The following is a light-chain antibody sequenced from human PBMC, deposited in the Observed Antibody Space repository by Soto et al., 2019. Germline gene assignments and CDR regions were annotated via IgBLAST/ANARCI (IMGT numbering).Light chain of an antibody. CDR3: QQYGSSVT. V-gene: IGKV3-20*01. Sequence: EIILTQSPGSLSLSAGERATLSSRASQSVYNNYIAWYQHSPGQAPRVLIYGASTRATGTPDRFSGSGSGTDFTLTITRLEPEDSALYYCQQYGSSVTFGGGTKVDIK. J-gene: IGKJ4*01. CDR1: QSVYNNY. CDR2: GAS.